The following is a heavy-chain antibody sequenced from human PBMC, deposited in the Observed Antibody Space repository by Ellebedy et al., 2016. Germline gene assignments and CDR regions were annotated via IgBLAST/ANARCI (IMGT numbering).Heavy chain of an antibody. CDR1: GFTFSSYD. J-gene: IGHJ4*02. CDR2: ISGSSNSI. Sequence: GESLKISCAASGFTFSSYDMTWVRQAPGKGLEWISDISGSSNSIYYADSVKGRFTISRDNSKNSLSLQMNSLRAEDTAVYYCARHLRHHQWLAPCFDCWGQGTLVTVSS. D-gene: IGHD6-19*01. V-gene: IGHV3-21*05. CDR3: ARHLRHHQWLAPCFDC.